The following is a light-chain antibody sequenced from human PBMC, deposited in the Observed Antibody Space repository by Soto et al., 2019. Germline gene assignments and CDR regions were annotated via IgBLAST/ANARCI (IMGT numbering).Light chain of an antibody. Sequence: QSVLTQPPSASGSPGQSVTISCTGTSSDIGGYNYVSWYQHHPGKAPKLMIYEVNKRPSGVPDRFSGSKSGNTASLTVSGLQAEDEADYYCSSYAGSNNEVFGGGTKLTVL. V-gene: IGLV2-8*01. J-gene: IGLJ2*01. CDR3: SSYAGSNNEV. CDR1: SSDIGGYNY. CDR2: EVN.